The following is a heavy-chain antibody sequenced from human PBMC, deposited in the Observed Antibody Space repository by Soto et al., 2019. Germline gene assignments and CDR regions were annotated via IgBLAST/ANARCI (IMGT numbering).Heavy chain of an antibody. Sequence: GGALRLSCAGSGFTCSNAWMSWVRQSPGKGLEWVGRMKRKSAGGKTDYDASVKGRFTISRDDSKNTLYLQMNSLKTEDTAVYYCPTSGSGWDYFDYWGQGILVTVSS. J-gene: IGHJ4*02. V-gene: IGHV3-15*01. D-gene: IGHD6-19*01. CDR3: PTSGSGWDYFDY. CDR2: MKRKSAGGKT. CDR1: GFTCSNAW.